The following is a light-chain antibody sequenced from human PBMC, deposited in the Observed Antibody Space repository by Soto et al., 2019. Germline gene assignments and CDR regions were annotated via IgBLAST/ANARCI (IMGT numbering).Light chain of an antibody. J-gene: IGLJ1*01. CDR1: STDVGGYNA. Sequence: QSALSQPASVSGSPGQTITISCTGTSTDVGGYNAVSWYQHHPGKAPKLIIYEVTHRPSGVSDRFSASKSGNTASLTISGLQAEDESDYYRNSFRVNHLYVFGTLTKVTGL. CDR2: EVT. V-gene: IGLV2-14*01. CDR3: NSFRVNHLYV.